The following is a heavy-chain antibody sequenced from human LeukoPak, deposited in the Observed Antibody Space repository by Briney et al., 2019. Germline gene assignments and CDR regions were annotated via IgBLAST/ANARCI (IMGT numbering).Heavy chain of an antibody. J-gene: IGHJ6*03. D-gene: IGHD3-10*01. V-gene: IGHV1-3*03. CDR2: INAGNGNT. CDR3: ARVRGVAPLHYYIDV. Sequence: ASVKVSCKASGYTFTSYAMHWVRQAPGQRLEWMGWINAGNGNTKYSQEFQGRVTTTRDTSASTAYMELSSLRSEDMAVYYCARVRGVAPLHYYIDVWGKGTTVTVSS. CDR1: GYTFTSYA.